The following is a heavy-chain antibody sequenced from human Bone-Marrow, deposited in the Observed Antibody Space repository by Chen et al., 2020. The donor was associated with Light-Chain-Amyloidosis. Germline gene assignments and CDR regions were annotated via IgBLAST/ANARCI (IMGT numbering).Heavy chain of an antibody. V-gene: IGHV3-43*02. CDR3: AKDGNWNYHWFDP. CDR2: ISGDGGNT. Sequence: EVQLVESGGGVVQPGGSLRLSCAASGFTFDDYAMHWVRQAPGKGLEWVCLISGDGGNTYYADSVNGRFTISRDNSKNSLYLQMNSLRTEDTALYYCAKDGNWNYHWFDPWGQGTLVTVSS. J-gene: IGHJ5*02. CDR1: GFTFDDYA. D-gene: IGHD1-7*01.